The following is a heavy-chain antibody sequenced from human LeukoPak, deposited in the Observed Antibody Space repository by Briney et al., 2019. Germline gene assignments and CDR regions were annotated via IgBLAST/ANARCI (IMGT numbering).Heavy chain of an antibody. CDR3: ARALYDSSGHYFDY. Sequence: PGGSLRLSCATSGFTFSAYSMNWVRQAPGKGLEWVSSISGSSIYINYADSVKGRFTISSDNAKNSLYLQMNSLRAEDTAVYYCARALYDSSGHYFDYWGQGTLVTVSS. D-gene: IGHD3-22*01. V-gene: IGHV3-21*01. CDR2: ISGSSIYI. J-gene: IGHJ4*02. CDR1: GFTFSAYS.